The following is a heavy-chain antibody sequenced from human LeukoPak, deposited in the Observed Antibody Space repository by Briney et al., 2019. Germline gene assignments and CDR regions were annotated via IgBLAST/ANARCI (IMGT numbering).Heavy chain of an antibody. CDR3: ARGVESNNWFDP. J-gene: IGHJ5*02. D-gene: IGHD3-3*01. Sequence: SVKVSCKASGGTFSSYAISWVRQAPGQGLEWMGGIIPIFGTANYSQKFQGRVTITTDESTSTAYMELSSLRSEDTAVYYCARGVESNNWFDPWGQGTLVTVSS. CDR2: IIPIFGTA. V-gene: IGHV1-69*05. CDR1: GGTFSSYA.